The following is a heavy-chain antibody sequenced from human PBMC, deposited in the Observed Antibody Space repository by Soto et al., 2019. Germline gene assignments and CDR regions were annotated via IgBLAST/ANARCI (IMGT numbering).Heavy chain of an antibody. V-gene: IGHV1-18*01. Sequence: GASVKVSCKASGYTFTNYGISWVRQAPGQGLEWMGWINVYNGNTKYAQKVQGRVTMITDTSTSTAYMELRSLRSEDTAVYYCARVSRYYYGSGSQTYYFDYWGQGTLVTVSS. CDR1: GYTFTNYG. D-gene: IGHD3-10*01. J-gene: IGHJ4*02. CDR2: INVYNGNT. CDR3: ARVSRYYYGSGSQTYYFDY.